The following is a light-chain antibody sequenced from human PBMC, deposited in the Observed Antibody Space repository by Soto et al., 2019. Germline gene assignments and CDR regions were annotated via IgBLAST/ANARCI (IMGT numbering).Light chain of an antibody. V-gene: IGKV4-1*01. CDR3: QQYHSDPIT. CDR1: QGXLSSSNNKND. CDR2: WAS. J-gene: IGKJ5*01. Sequence: DFVMTQYPDSLAVSLGERATINCKSSQGXLSSSNNKNDLAWFQQKPGQPPKLLIYWASARKPGVPDRFIGSGSGTDFTLTITSLQAEDVAVYYCQQYHSDPITFGQGTRLEI.